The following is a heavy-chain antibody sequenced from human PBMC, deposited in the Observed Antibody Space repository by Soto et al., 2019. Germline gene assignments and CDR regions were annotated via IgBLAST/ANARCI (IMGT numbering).Heavy chain of an antibody. CDR1: GGTFSSYA. D-gene: IGHD3-3*01. Sequence: QAQLVQSGAEVKKPGSSVKVSCKASGGTFSSYAISWVRQAPGQGLEWMGGIIPIFGTANYAQKIQGRVTITEDESTSTAYMELSSLRSEETAVYYCARLGPYYDFWIGPNYYYYGMDVWGQGTTVTVSS. V-gene: IGHV1-69*12. CDR3: ARLGPYYDFWIGPNYYYYGMDV. J-gene: IGHJ6*02. CDR2: IIPIFGTA.